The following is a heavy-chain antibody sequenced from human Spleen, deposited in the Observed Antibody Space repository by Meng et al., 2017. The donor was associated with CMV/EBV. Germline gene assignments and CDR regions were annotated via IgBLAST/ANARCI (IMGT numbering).Heavy chain of an antibody. V-gene: IGHV3-23*01. Sequence: GESLKISCAASGFSFRDYGMHWVRQAPGKGLEWVSAISGSGGSTYYVDSVKGRFTISRDNSKNTLYLQMNSLRAEDTAVYYCANPPSYDFWSGSYFHYWGQGTLVTVSS. CDR3: ANPPSYDFWSGSYFHY. CDR1: GFSFRDYG. D-gene: IGHD3-3*01. J-gene: IGHJ1*01. CDR2: ISGSGGST.